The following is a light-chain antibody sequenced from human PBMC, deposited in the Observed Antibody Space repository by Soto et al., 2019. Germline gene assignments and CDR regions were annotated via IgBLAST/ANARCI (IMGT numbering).Light chain of an antibody. CDR3: MQGLHTPLT. Sequence: DIVMTQSPLSLPVTPGEPASISCRSSQSLLHSNGYNYLDWFLQKPGQSPQLLIYLGSNRASGVPDRFSGSGSGTDFTLKISRVEAEDVGLYYCMQGLHTPLTFGGGTKVEIK. CDR1: QSLLHSNGYNY. V-gene: IGKV2-28*01. CDR2: LGS. J-gene: IGKJ4*01.